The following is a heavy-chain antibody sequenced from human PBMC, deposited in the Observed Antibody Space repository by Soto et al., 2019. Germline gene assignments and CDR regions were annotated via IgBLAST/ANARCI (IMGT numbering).Heavy chain of an antibody. CDR2: IIPIFGTA. CDR1: GGTFSSYA. Sequence: QVQLVQSGAEVKKPGSSVKVSCKASGGTFSSYAISWVRQAPGQGLEWMGGIIPIFGTANYAQKFQGRVTITADESTSKAYMELSSLRSEDTAVYYCARSVVTIFGVVIIPVYYYYGMDVWGQGTTVTGSS. J-gene: IGHJ6*02. CDR3: ARSVVTIFGVVIIPVYYYYGMDV. V-gene: IGHV1-69*01. D-gene: IGHD3-3*01.